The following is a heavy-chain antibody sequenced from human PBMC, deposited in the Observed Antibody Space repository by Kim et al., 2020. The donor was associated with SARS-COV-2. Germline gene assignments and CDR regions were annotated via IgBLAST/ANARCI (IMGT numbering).Heavy chain of an antibody. CDR2: IYHSGST. Sequence: SETLSLTCAVSGGSISSSNWWSWVRQPPGKGLEWIGDIYHSGSTNYNPSLKSRVTLSVDKSKNQFSLKLSSVTAADTAVYYCARDGLTTGPNYYYYGMDVWGQGTTVTVSS. CDR1: GGSISSSNW. CDR3: ARDGLTTGPNYYYYGMDV. J-gene: IGHJ6*02. V-gene: IGHV4-4*02. D-gene: IGHD4-17*01.